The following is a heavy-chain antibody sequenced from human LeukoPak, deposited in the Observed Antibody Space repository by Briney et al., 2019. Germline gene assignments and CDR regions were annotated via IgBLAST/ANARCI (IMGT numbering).Heavy chain of an antibody. J-gene: IGHJ2*01. CDR3: AKVGWLQTHWYFDV. CDR1: GFRFSDFT. D-gene: IGHD6-19*01. CDR2: VSGFRT. V-gene: IGHV3-23*01. Sequence: PGGSLRLSCAASGFRFSDFTMHWVRQAPGKGLEWVSGVSGFRTYDAESVKGRFTVSRDNSKKTMSLQMNSLKAEDTAVYYCAKVGWLQTHWYFDVWGRGTLVTVSS.